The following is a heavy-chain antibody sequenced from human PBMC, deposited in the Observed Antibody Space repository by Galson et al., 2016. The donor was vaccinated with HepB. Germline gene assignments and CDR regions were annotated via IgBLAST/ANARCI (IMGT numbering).Heavy chain of an antibody. J-gene: IGHJ6*02. V-gene: IGHV3-30*18. Sequence: SLRLSCAASGFTFNNYAMTWVRQAPGKGLEWVAVISYDGSKKYYADSVKGRFTVSRDNSKNTLYLEMNSLRAEDTAVYYCAKDIRYSSPLGYYYYGMDVWGQGTTVTVSS. CDR2: ISYDGSKK. CDR3: AKDIRYSSPLGYYYYGMDV. D-gene: IGHD6-13*01. CDR1: GFTFNNYA.